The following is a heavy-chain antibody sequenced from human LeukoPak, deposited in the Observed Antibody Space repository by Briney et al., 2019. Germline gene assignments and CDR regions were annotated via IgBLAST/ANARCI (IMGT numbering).Heavy chain of an antibody. D-gene: IGHD3-3*01. V-gene: IGHV1-18*04. CDR2: ISTYNGDT. Sequence: ASVKVSCKASGYTFTGYYMHWVRQAPGQGLEWMGWISTYNGDTKYAQKLEGRVTLTTDTSTTITYMELRSLTSDDTAIYYCARDLTVFGMYNWFDPWGQGTLVVVS. J-gene: IGHJ5*02. CDR3: ARDLTVFGMYNWFDP. CDR1: GYTFTGYY.